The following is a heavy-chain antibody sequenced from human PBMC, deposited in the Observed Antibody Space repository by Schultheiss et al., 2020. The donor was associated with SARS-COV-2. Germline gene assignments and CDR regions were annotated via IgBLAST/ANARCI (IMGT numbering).Heavy chain of an antibody. CDR3: ARDDSGYDYSFDY. D-gene: IGHD5-12*01. V-gene: IGHV4-30-2*01. J-gene: IGHJ4*02. Sequence: SETLSLTCAVSGGSISSGGYSWSWIRQPPGKGLEWIGYIYHSGSTYYNPSLKSRVTISVDRSKNQFSLKLSSVTAADTAVYYCARDDSGYDYSFDYWGQGTLVTVSS. CDR2: IYHSGST. CDR1: GGSISSGGYS.